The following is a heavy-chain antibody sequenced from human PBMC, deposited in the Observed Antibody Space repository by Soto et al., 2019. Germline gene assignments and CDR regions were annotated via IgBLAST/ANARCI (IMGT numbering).Heavy chain of an antibody. CDR1: GFSFDDYA. Sequence: GGSLRLSCAGSGFSFDDYAMHWVRQAPGKGLEWVSGSGWNSDTIGYAESVMGRFSISRDNAKNSLYLQMNSLRAEDTALYYCAKESAGYSSGRHGMDVWGQGTTVTVPS. V-gene: IGHV3-9*01. CDR2: SGWNSDTI. J-gene: IGHJ6*02. CDR3: AKESAGYSSGRHGMDV. D-gene: IGHD6-19*01.